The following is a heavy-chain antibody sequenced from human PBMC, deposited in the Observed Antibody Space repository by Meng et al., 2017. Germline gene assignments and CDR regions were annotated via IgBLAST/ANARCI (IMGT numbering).Heavy chain of an antibody. V-gene: IGHV3-74*01. J-gene: IGHJ4*02. D-gene: IGHD6-19*01. CDR3: ANPAKVGQWHDY. Sequence: DVQLGEAGGCLVQPGGSLGPAVAASGFTFSGYWMHWVSQAPGKGLVWVSRINSDGSSTSYADSVKGRFTISRDNAKNTLYLQMNSLRAEDTAVYYCANPAKVGQWHDYWGQGTLVTVSS. CDR1: GFTFSGYW. CDR2: INSDGSST.